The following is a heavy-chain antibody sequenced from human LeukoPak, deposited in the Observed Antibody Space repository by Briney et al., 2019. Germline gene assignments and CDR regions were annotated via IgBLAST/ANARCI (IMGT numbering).Heavy chain of an antibody. CDR3: ARERGYSYALYGMDV. D-gene: IGHD5-18*01. J-gene: IGHJ6*02. Sequence: GGSLRLSCAASGFTFSSYWMHWVRHAPGKGLVWVSRINSDGSSTSYADSVKGRFTISRDNAKNTLYLQMNSLRVEDTAVYYCARERGYSYALYGMDVWGQGTTVTVSS. CDR1: GFTFSSYW. V-gene: IGHV3-74*01. CDR2: INSDGSST.